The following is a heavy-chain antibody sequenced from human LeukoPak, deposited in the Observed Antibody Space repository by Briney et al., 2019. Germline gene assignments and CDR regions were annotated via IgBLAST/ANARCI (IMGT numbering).Heavy chain of an antibody. V-gene: IGHV3-21*01. CDR2: ISSSSSYI. J-gene: IGHJ4*02. CDR1: GFTFSSYS. CDR3: ARDRYSSGCFDY. D-gene: IGHD6-19*01. Sequence: PGGSLRLSCAASGFTFSSYSMNWVRQAPGKGLESVSSISSSSSYIYYADSVKGRFTISRDNAKNSLYLQMNSLRAEDTAVYYCARDRYSSGCFDYWGQGTLVTVSS.